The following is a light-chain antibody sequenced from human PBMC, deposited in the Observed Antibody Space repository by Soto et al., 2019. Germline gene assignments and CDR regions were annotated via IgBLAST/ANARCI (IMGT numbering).Light chain of an antibody. CDR1: QSVSSY. J-gene: IGKJ2*01. V-gene: IGKV3-20*01. CDR3: QQYGSSPHT. Sequence: ETVLTQSPGTLSLSPGERATLSCRASQSVSSYSAWYQQKPGQAPRLRIYGTSSRAIGIPDRFSGSGSGTDFTLTISRLEPEDFAVYYWQQYGSSPHTFGRGTKLEIK. CDR2: GTS.